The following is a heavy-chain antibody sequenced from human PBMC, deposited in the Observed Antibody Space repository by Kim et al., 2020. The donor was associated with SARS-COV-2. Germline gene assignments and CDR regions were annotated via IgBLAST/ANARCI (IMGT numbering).Heavy chain of an antibody. J-gene: IGHJ6*02. CDR2: INHSGST. D-gene: IGHD6-13*01. CDR3: ARGRGHEQQLSPAPEKYGMDV. CDR1: GGSFSGYY. Sequence: SETLSLTCAVYGGSFSGYYWSWIRQPPGKGLEWIGEINHSGSTNYNPSLKSRVTISVDTSKNQFSLKLSSVTAADTAVYYCARGRGHEQQLSPAPEKYGMDVWGQGTTVTVSS. V-gene: IGHV4-34*01.